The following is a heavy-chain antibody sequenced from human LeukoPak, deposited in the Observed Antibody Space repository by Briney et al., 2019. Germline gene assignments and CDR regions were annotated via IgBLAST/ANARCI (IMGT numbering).Heavy chain of an antibody. J-gene: IGHJ3*02. CDR3: AKSSTHRYNWKSGQLHDTFDI. Sequence: ASVKVSCKASGYTFTGYYMHWVRQAPGQGLEWMAWINPNSGDTNYAQKFQGRVTMTRDTSISTAYMELSRLKSDDTAVYYCAKSSTHRYNWKSGQLHDTFDIWGQGTMVTVCS. D-gene: IGHD1-20*01. CDR1: GYTFTGYY. V-gene: IGHV1-2*02. CDR2: INPNSGDT.